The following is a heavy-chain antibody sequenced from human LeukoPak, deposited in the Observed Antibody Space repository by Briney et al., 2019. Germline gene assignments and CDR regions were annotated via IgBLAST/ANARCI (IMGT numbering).Heavy chain of an antibody. J-gene: IGHJ4*02. CDR1: GYTFTDYY. V-gene: IGHV1-2*02. CDR3: ARAMVRGAHDFDY. D-gene: IGHD3-10*01. Sequence: GASVTVSFMASGYTFTDYYMHWVRQAPGQGLAWMGWINPNSGGTHFPQKFQGRVTMTRDTSISTAYMELSRLRSDDTAVYYCARAMVRGAHDFDYWGRGTLVTVSS. CDR2: INPNSGGT.